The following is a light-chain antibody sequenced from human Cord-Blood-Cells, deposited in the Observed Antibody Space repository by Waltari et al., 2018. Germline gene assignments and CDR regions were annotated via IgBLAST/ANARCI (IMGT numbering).Light chain of an antibody. Sequence: QSALTQPASVSGSPGQSITISCTGTSSDVGGYNYVSWYQEHPGKAPKLMIYDVSNRPSWVSNRFSGSKSGNTAPLTISWLQAEDEADYYCSSYTSSNTLGVFGGGTKLTVL. CDR2: DVS. CDR3: SSYTSSNTLGV. J-gene: IGLJ3*02. CDR1: SSDVGGYNY. V-gene: IGLV2-14*01.